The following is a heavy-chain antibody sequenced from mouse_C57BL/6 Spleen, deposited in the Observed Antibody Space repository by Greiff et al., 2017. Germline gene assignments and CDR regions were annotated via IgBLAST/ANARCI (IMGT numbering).Heavy chain of an antibody. CDR3: ASAITSIEYYYAMDY. Sequence: VQLQQSGAELARPGASVKMSCKASGYTFTSYTMHRVKQRPGQGLEWIGYINPSSGYTKYNQKFKDKATLTADKSSRPAYMQLSSPTSEGPAVFYCASAITSIEYYYAMDYWGQGTSVTVSS. D-gene: IGHD1-1*01. V-gene: IGHV1-4*01. CDR1: GYTFTSYT. J-gene: IGHJ4*01. CDR2: INPSSGYT.